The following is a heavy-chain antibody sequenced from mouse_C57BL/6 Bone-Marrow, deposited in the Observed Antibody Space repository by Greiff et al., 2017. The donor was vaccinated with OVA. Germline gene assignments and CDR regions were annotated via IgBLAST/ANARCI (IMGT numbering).Heavy chain of an antibody. CDR1: GYTFTSYW. V-gene: IGHV1-50*01. CDR3: ARDPVVARGYWYFDV. Sequence: QVQLKQPGAELVKPGASVKLSCKASGYTFTSYWMQWVKQRPGQGLEWIGEIDPSDSYTNYNQKLKGKATLTVDTYSSTDYMQLSSLTSADSAVYYCARDPVVARGYWYFDVWGTGTTVTVSS. J-gene: IGHJ1*03. CDR2: IDPSDSYT. D-gene: IGHD1-1*01.